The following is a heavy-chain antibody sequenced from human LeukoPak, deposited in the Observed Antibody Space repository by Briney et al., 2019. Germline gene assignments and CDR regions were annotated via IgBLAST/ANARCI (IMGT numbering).Heavy chain of an antibody. V-gene: IGHV3-23*01. CDR2: ISGKSDKT. CDR3: AKQLGYCSDGSCYFPY. D-gene: IGHD2-15*01. CDR1: GFTFKDYY. Sequence: GGSLRLSCVASGFTFKDYYMIWVRQAPGKGLEWVSSISGKSDKTFYADSVQGRFTISRDNSKSTLCLQMNSLRAEDTAVYYCAKQLGYCSDGSCYFPYWGEGTLVTVSS. J-gene: IGHJ4*02.